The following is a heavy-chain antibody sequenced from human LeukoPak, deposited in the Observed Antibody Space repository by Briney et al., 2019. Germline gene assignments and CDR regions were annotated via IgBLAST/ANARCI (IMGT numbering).Heavy chain of an antibody. CDR3: ASSAGYYTNYYYYMDV. CDR1: GGSISSGSYY. J-gene: IGHJ6*03. CDR2: IYTSGST. V-gene: IGHV4-61*02. Sequence: SEALSLTCTVSGGSISSGSYYWSWIRQPAGKGLEWIGRIYTSGSTNYNPSLKSRVTISVDTSKNQFSLKLSSVTAADTAVYYCASSAGYYTNYYYYMDVWGKGTTVTVSS. D-gene: IGHD3-3*01.